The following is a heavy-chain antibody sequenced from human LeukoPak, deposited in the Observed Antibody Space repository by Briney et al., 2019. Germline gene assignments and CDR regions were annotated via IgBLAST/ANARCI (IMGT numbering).Heavy chain of an antibody. V-gene: IGHV4-61*02. D-gene: IGHD3-10*01. CDR3: ARLGNRGYGSGIRYYYYYYYMDV. CDR2: IYTSGST. J-gene: IGHJ6*03. CDR1: GGSISSGSYY. Sequence: SQTLSLTCTVSGGSISSGSYYWSWIRQPAGKGLEWIGRIYTSGSTNYNPSLKSRVTISVDTSKNQFSLKLSSVTAADTAVYYCARLGNRGYGSGIRYYYYYYYMDVWGKGTTVTISS.